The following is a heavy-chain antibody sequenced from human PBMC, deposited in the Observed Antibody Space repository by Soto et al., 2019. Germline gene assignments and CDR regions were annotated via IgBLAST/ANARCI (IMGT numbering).Heavy chain of an antibody. Sequence: QVQLVESGGGVVQPGRSLRLSCAASGFTFRSYPIHWVRQAPGKGLEWVGSISYDGTSEDFADSLRGRFTLSRDNSKNMLWLQMNSLRSEDTAVYYCLRDYSGWFDFWGQGTLVTVSS. CDR2: ISYDGTSE. CDR1: GFTFRSYP. D-gene: IGHD3-10*01. J-gene: IGHJ5*01. V-gene: IGHV3-30-3*01. CDR3: LRDYSGWFDF.